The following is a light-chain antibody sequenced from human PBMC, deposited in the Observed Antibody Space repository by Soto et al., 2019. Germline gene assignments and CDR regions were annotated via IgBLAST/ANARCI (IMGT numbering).Light chain of an antibody. CDR3: SSYTSSTTLGV. J-gene: IGLJ3*02. Sequence: QSALTQPASVSGSPGQSITISCTGTNSDVGGYDYVSWYQQHPGKAPKLMIYVVSHRPSGVSNRFSGSRSGNTASLTISGLQAEDEADYYCSSYTSSTTLGVFGGGTKLTVL. CDR1: NSDVGGYDY. CDR2: VVS. V-gene: IGLV2-14*01.